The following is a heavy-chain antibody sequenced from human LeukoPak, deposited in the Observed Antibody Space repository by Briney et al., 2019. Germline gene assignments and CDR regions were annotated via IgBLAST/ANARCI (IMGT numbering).Heavy chain of an antibody. CDR1: GGSISTGDYY. V-gene: IGHV4-61*08. Sequence: PSETLSLTCTVSGGSISTGDYYWSWIRQPPGKGLEWIGYIYYSGSTNYNPSLKSRVTISVDTSKNQFSLKLSSVTAADTAVYYCARYGGGVRTFDYWGQGTLVTVSS. D-gene: IGHD4-23*01. CDR3: ARYGGGVRTFDY. CDR2: IYYSGST. J-gene: IGHJ4*02.